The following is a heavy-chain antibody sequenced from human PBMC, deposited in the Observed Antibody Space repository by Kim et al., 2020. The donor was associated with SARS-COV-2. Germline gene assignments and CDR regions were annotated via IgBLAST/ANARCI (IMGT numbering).Heavy chain of an antibody. D-gene: IGHD1-26*01. J-gene: IGHJ5*02. CDR3: ARRQSGTSWFDP. V-gene: IGHV4-59*08. Sequence: KPSLQRRVPRSGDTSKNQFALNLSSVTAADTAVYYCARRQSGTSWFDPWGQGTLVTVSS.